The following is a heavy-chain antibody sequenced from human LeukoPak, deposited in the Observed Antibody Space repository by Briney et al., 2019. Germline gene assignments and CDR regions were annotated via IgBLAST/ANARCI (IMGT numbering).Heavy chain of an antibody. CDR1: GYTFTSYG. CDR3: ARRALDNYYFDY. J-gene: IGHJ4*02. Sequence: SVKVSCKASGYTFTSYGISWVRQAPGQGLEWMGGIIPIFGTANYAQKFQGRVTITADESTSTAYMELSSLRSEDTAVYYCARRALDNYYFDYWGQGILVTVSS. CDR2: IIPIFGTA. D-gene: IGHD1-1*01. V-gene: IGHV1-69*13.